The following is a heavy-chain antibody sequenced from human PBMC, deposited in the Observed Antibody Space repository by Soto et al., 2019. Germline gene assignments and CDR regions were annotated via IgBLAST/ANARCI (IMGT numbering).Heavy chain of an antibody. J-gene: IGHJ5*01. V-gene: IGHV4-39*01. CDR2: VNYSGGT. CDR3: VRVLEVPTRHTDFAS. D-gene: IGHD3-3*01. Sequence: XETQSLPCDLSGGSIDNSHSFWGWFRQPRGRGLEFFGSVNYSGGTYYNPSLKCRVTVSGDTSKIQFSLGGRSGTVAETAMYDCVRVLEVPTRHTDFASWGHGIVVTVS. CDR1: GGSIDNSHSF.